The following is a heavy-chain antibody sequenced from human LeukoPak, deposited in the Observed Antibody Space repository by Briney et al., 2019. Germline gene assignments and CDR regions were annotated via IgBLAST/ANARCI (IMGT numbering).Heavy chain of an antibody. J-gene: IGHJ2*01. V-gene: IGHV3-9*01. Sequence: GRSLRLSCAASGFTFDDYAMHWVRQAPGKGLEWVSGISWNSGSIGYADSVKGRFTISRDNAKNSLYLQMNGLRAEDTSLYYCSKDACYSSSWYGFDLWGRGTLVTVSS. D-gene: IGHD6-13*01. CDR1: GFTFDDYA. CDR2: ISWNSGSI. CDR3: SKDACYSSSWYGFDL.